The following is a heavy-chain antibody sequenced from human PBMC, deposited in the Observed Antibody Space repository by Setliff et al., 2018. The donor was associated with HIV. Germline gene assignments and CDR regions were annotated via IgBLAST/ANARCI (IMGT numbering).Heavy chain of an antibody. CDR3: ATYAGNGGGKGY. D-gene: IGHD2-21*01. J-gene: IGHJ4*02. V-gene: IGHV4-4*07. Sequence: PSETLSLTCTVSGGSISSDYWSWIRQPAGKGLEWIGQTYSSGSTKCNPSLKSRVTISVDTSKNQFSLTLSSVTAADTAMYYCATYAGNGGGKGYWGQGTLVTVSS. CDR2: TYSSGST. CDR1: GGSISSDY.